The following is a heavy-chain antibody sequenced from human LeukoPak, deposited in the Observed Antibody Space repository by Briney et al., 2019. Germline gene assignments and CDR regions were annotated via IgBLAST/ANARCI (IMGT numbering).Heavy chain of an antibody. J-gene: IGHJ4*02. Sequence: PSETLSLTCAVYIDSFSNYHWNWIRQTPAKGMEWIGEVNESGGTNVSPSLRSRVTMSVVTSKNQFSLRLNSVTAADTAVYYCAKYSGTFSNSYFDCWGQGTLVTVSS. V-gene: IGHV4-34*01. CDR2: VNESGGT. CDR1: IDSFSNYH. D-gene: IGHD1-26*01. CDR3: AKYSGTFSNSYFDC.